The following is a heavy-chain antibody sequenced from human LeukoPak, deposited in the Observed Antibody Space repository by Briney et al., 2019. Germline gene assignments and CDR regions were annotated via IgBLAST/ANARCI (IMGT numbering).Heavy chain of an antibody. CDR1: GFTFSSYS. D-gene: IGHD6-13*01. Sequence: GGSLRLSCAASGFTFSSYSMNWVRQAPGKGLEWVSSISSSSSYIYYADSVKGRFTISRDNAKNSLYLQMNCLRAEDTAVYYCASQAYSSSWYYYWGQGTLVTVSS. V-gene: IGHV3-21*01. CDR2: ISSSSSYI. CDR3: ASQAYSSSWYYY. J-gene: IGHJ4*02.